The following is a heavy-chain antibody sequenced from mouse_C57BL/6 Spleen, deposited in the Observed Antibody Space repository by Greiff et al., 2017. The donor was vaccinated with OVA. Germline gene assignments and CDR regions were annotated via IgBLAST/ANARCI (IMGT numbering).Heavy chain of an antibody. J-gene: IGHJ1*03. CDR3: AKEYYGSIDWYFDV. V-gene: IGHV1-26*01. D-gene: IGHD1-1*01. CDR1: GYTFTDYY. Sequence: EVQLQQSGPELVKPGASVKISCTASGYTFTDYYLYWVKQSPGKSLAWIGDINPNNGGTSYNQKFKGKATLTVDKSSSTAYMELRSLTSEDSAVYYCAKEYYGSIDWYFDVWGTGTTVTVSS. CDR2: INPNNGGT.